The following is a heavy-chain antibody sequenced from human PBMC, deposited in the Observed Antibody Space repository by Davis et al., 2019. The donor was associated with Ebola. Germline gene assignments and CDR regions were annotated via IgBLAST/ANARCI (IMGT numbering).Heavy chain of an antibody. CDR3: ARPRYCSGGSCYYLYDY. Sequence: SQTLSLTCAVYGGSFSGYYWSWIRQPPGKGLAWIGEINHSGSTNYNPSLKSRVTISVDTSKNQFSLKLSSVTAADTAVYYCARPRYCSGGSCYYLYDYWGQGTLVTVSS. D-gene: IGHD2-15*01. CDR1: GGSFSGYY. J-gene: IGHJ4*02. CDR2: INHSGST. V-gene: IGHV4-34*01.